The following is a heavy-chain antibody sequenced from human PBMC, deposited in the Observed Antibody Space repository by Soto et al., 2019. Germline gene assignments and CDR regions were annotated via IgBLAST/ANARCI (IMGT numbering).Heavy chain of an antibody. J-gene: IGHJ4*02. CDR3: ARLPDYGGNAERDY. Sequence: GASVKVSCKASGGTFSSYAISWVRQAPGQGLEWMGGIIPIFGTANYAQKFQGRVTITADESTSTAYMELSSLRSEDTAVYYCARLPDYGGNAERDYWGQGTLVTVSS. CDR1: GGTFSSYA. D-gene: IGHD4-17*01. V-gene: IGHV1-69*13. CDR2: IIPIFGTA.